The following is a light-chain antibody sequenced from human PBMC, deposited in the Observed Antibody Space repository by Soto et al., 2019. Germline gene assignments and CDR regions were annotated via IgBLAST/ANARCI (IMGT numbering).Light chain of an antibody. CDR2: DAS. V-gene: IGKV3-11*01. CDR1: QTVSRY. Sequence: EVVLTQSPGTLYLSPGERDTLYCRASQTVSRYLAWYQQRPGQAPRLLIYDASNRATGIPARFSCSGSGTDFTLTITSLEPQDFAVYYCQQRGNWPPITFGGGTKVEIK. J-gene: IGKJ4*01. CDR3: QQRGNWPPIT.